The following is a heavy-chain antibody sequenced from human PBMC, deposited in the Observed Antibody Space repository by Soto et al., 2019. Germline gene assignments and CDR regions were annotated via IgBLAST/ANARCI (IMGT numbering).Heavy chain of an antibody. J-gene: IGHJ2*01. CDR3: GKDPNYRPNWYFDL. D-gene: IGHD4-4*01. Sequence: QVQLVESGGGVVQPGRSLRLSCAASGFTFSSYGMHWVRQAPGKGLEWVAVISYDGSNKYYADSVKGRFTISRDNSKNTLYLQMNSLRAEDTAVYYCGKDPNYRPNWYFDLWGRGTLVTVSS. V-gene: IGHV3-30*18. CDR1: GFTFSSYG. CDR2: ISYDGSNK.